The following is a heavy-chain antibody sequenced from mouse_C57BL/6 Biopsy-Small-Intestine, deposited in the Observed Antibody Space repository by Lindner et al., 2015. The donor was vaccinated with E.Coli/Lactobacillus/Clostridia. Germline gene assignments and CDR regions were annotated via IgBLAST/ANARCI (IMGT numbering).Heavy chain of an antibody. V-gene: IGHV1S126*01. CDR2: ISVYKGNT. D-gene: IGHD1-1*01. CDR1: GYTFRSYG. CDR3: AIMDGRSSFIDY. J-gene: IGHJ4*01. Sequence: SVKVSCKASGYTFRSYGISWVRQAPGRGLEWMGWISVYKGNTNYVQSLQDRVTMTTDTLTSTAYMELRSLRSDDAAVYYCAIMDGRSSFIDYWGQGTLVTVSS.